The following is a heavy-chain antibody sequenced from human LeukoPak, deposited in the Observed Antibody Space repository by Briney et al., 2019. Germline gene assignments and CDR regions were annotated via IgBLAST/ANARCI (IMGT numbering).Heavy chain of an antibody. CDR3: TRVGYIDEGIDY. V-gene: IGHV3-7*04. J-gene: IGHJ4*02. D-gene: IGHD5-24*01. Sequence: GGSLRLSCVASGFPFSSYWMTWVRQAPGKGLEWVANIKQDGSKKSYVDSVEGRFTISRDNAKNSLYLQMNSLRAEDTAIYYCTRVGYIDEGIDYWGQGTLVTVSS. CDR1: GFPFSSYW. CDR2: IKQDGSKK.